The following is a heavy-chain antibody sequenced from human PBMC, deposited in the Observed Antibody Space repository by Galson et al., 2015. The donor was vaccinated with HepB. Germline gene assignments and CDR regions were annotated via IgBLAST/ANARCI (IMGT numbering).Heavy chain of an antibody. CDR3: ARRGAEAGTHLDS. D-gene: IGHD6-19*01. CDR1: GFTFNSHS. CDR2: ISSISSYI. Sequence: SLRLSCAASGFTFNSHSMNWVRQAPGKGLEWVASISSISSYIYYAESVKGRFTISRDNANNFLFLQMNSLRAEDTAVYYCARRGAEAGTHLDSWGQGTLVTVSS. V-gene: IGHV3-21*01. J-gene: IGHJ4*02.